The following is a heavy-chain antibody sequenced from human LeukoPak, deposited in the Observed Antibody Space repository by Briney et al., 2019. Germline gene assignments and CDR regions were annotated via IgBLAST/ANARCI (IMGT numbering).Heavy chain of an antibody. CDR3: ARAPYYYDSSGYSVGDAFDS. CDR2: IYYSGST. V-gene: IGHV4-30-4*01. Sequence: SETLSLTCTVSGGSISSGDYYWSWIRQPPGKGLEWIGYIYYSGSTYYNPSLKSRVTISVDTSKNQFSLKLSSVTAADTAVYYCARAPYYYDSSGYSVGDAFDSWGQGTMVTVSS. J-gene: IGHJ3*02. D-gene: IGHD3-22*01. CDR1: GGSISSGDYY.